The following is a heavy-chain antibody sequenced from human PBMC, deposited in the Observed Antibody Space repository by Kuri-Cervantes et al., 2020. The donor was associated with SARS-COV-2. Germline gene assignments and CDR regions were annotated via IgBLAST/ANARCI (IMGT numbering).Heavy chain of an antibody. V-gene: IGHV3-23*01. CDR3: AKDRDNTGRPYFFED. CDR1: RFTFKSYA. CDR2: ISGTGGGT. D-gene: IGHD2-21*01. J-gene: IGHJ4*02. Sequence: GESLKISCAASRFTFKSYAMNWVRQAPGKGLEWVSGISGTGGGTYYADSVKGRFTISRANSKNMLYLEMKSLRVEDTAVYYCAKDRDNTGRPYFFEDWGQGTLVTV.